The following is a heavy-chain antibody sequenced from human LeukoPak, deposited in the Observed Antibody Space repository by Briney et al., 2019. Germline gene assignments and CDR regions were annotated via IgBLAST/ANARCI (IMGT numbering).Heavy chain of an antibody. CDR3: ARVHSSSWYSSANPRYFQH. V-gene: IGHV4-34*01. J-gene: IGHJ1*01. CDR2: INHSGST. Sequence: KTSETLSLTCAVYGGSFSGYYWSWIRQPPGKGLEWIGEINHSGSTNYNPSLKSRVTISVDTSKNQFSLKLSSVTAADTAVYYCARVHSSSWYSSANPRYFQHWGQGTLVTVSS. CDR1: GGSFSGYY. D-gene: IGHD6-13*01.